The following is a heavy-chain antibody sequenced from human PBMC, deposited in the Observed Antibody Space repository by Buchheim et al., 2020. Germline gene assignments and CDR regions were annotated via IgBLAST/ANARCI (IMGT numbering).Heavy chain of an antibody. V-gene: IGHV3-73*01. CDR1: GFTFSGSA. D-gene: IGHD4-17*01. Sequence: EVQLVESGGGLVQPGGSLKLSCAASGFTFSGSAMHWVRQASGKGLEWVGRIRSKPNSYATASAASVKGRFTISRADSKNTAYLQMNSLKTEDTAVYYCTSCDDYGDYAAFDIWGQGT. CDR3: TSCDDYGDYAAFDI. CDR2: IRSKPNSYAT. J-gene: IGHJ3*02.